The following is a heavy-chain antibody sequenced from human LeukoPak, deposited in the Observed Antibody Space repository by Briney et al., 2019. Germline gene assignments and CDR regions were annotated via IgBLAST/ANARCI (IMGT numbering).Heavy chain of an antibody. D-gene: IGHD6-13*01. V-gene: IGHV4-4*02. Sequence: PSETLSLTCAVSGGSISSSNWWSLVRQPPGKGLEWIGEIYHSGSTNYNPSLKSRVTISVDKSKNQFSLKLSSVTAADTAVYYCARDRYSSSWYYFDYWGQGTLVTVSS. CDR1: GGSISSSNW. CDR3: ARDRYSSSWYYFDY. J-gene: IGHJ4*02. CDR2: IYHSGST.